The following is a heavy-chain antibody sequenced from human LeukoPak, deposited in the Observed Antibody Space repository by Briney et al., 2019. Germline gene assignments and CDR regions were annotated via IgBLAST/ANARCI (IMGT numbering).Heavy chain of an antibody. CDR1: GGSISSGGYY. CDR2: IYHSGST. D-gene: IGHD5-24*01. CDR3: ASVEMATTLFDY. V-gene: IGHV4-30-2*01. Sequence: SETLSLTCTVSGGSISSGGYYWSWIRQPPGKGLEWIGYIYHSGSTYYNPSLKSRVTISVDRSKNQFSLKLSSVTAADTAVYYCASVEMATTLFDYWGQGTLVTVSS. J-gene: IGHJ4*02.